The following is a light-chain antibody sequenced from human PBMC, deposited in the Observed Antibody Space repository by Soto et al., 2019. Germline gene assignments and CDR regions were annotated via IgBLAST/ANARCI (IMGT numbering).Light chain of an antibody. CDR3: CSRL. Sequence: QSVLTQPASVSGSPGQSITISCTGTSTDPATYDLVSWYQQHPGKAPQLIIYEVAKRPSGVSARFSGSQSGDTASLTSSGLQAADEAYYYCCSRLFGGGTKLTVL. J-gene: IGLJ2*01. CDR2: EVA. CDR1: STDPATYDL. V-gene: IGLV2-23*02.